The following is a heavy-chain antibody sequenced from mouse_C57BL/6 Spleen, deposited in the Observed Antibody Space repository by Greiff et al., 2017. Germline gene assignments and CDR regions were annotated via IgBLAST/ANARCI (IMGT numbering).Heavy chain of an antibody. CDR2: INPNYGTT. CDR3: ASGRGSSSYWDFDV. CDR1: GYSFTDYN. D-gene: IGHD1-1*01. J-gene: IGHJ1*03. V-gene: IGHV1-39*01. Sequence: EVQLQQSGPELVKPGASVKISCKASGYSFTDYNMNWVKQSNGKSLEWIGVINPNYGTTSYNQKFKGKATLTVDQSSSTAYMQLNSLTSEDSAVYYCASGRGSSSYWDFDVWGTGTTGTVSS.